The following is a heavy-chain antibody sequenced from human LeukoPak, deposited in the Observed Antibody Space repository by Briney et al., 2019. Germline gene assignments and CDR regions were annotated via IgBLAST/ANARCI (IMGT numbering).Heavy chain of an antibody. CDR3: ARETLLHDYLGFDY. CDR1: GGSISSSSYY. CDR2: IYYSGST. Sequence: SETLSLTCTVSGGSISSSSYYWGWIRQPPGKGLEWIGSIYYSGSTYYNPSLKSRVTISVDTSKNQFSLELSSVTAADTAVYYCARETLLHDYLGFDYWGQGTLVTVS. D-gene: IGHD4-11*01. J-gene: IGHJ4*02. V-gene: IGHV4-39*07.